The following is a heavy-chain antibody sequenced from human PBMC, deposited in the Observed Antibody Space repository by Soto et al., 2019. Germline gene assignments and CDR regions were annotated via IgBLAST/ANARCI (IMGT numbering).Heavy chain of an antibody. J-gene: IGHJ4*02. CDR2: IIPILGIA. V-gene: IGHV1-69*02. CDR1: GGTFSSYT. D-gene: IGHD3-10*01. CDR3: ALKEDMVRGDY. Sequence: QVQLVQSGAEVKKPGSSVKVSCKASGGTFSSYTISWVRQAPGQGLEWMGRIIPILGIANYAQKFQGRVTITADKATSAAYMELSSLRSEDTAVYYCALKEDMVRGDYWGQGTLVTVSS.